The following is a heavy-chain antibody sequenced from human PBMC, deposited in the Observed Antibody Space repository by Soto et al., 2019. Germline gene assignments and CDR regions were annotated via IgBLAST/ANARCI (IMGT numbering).Heavy chain of an antibody. CDR2: VSAYNGNT. V-gene: IGHV1-18*01. Sequence: GASVKVSCKASGYTFTSYGISWVRQAPGQGLEWMGWVSAYNGNTNYAQKLQGRVTMTTDTSTSTAYMELRSLRSDDTAVYYCARAPAILSRDAFDIWGQGTMVTVSS. CDR3: ARAPAILSRDAFDI. J-gene: IGHJ3*02. CDR1: GYTFTSYG.